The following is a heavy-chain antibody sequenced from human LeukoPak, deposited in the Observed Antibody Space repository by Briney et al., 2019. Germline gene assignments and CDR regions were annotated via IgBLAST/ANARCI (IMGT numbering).Heavy chain of an antibody. J-gene: IGHJ3*02. CDR1: GFTFSSYE. CDR3: ARGRSITILRGVAISDGFDI. CDR2: IATSSDYI. D-gene: IGHD3-10*01. V-gene: IGHV3-21*06. Sequence: SGGSLRLSCAASGFTFSSYEMNWVRQAPGKGLEWVSSIATSSDYIYYAGSLKGRFTISRDNAKNSLYLHMNSLRPDDTAVYYCARGRSITILRGVAISDGFDIWGQGTKVTVS.